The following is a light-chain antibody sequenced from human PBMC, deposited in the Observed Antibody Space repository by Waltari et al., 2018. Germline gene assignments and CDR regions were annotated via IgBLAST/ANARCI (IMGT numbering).Light chain of an antibody. J-gene: IGKJ1*01. CDR1: QSLNNW. V-gene: IGKV1-5*03. CDR2: KSS. Sequence: DIQMTQSPSTLSASVGDRVTITCRASQSLNNWLAWYQQKQGKAPKILIYKSSNLEIGVPSRFSGSGSGTEFTLTITSLQPDDVATYYCQHYNSYSPSWTFGQGTRVEVK. CDR3: QHYNSYSPSWT.